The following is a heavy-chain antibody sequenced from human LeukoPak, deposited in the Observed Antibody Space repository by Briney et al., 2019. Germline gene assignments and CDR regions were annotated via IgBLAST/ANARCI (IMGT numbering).Heavy chain of an antibody. CDR3: ARDRHKMVDIVAGTLDY. CDR1: GGSISSSNYY. CDR2: ISYSGST. V-gene: IGHV4-39*07. Sequence: SETLSLTCTVPGGSISSSNYYLAWIRHPAGNGLEGNDYISYSGSTYYNPSVKSRVTISVDTSKNQFSLRLNSVTAADTAVYYCARDRHKMVDIVAGTLDYWGQGTLVTVS. D-gene: IGHD5-12*01. J-gene: IGHJ4*02.